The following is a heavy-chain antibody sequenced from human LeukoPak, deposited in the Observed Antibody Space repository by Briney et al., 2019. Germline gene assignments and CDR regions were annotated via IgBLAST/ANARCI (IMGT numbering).Heavy chain of an antibody. J-gene: IGHJ5*02. CDR3: ARANGAAAGEGLFDL. Sequence: SETLSLTCAVYGGSFSGYYWSWVRQPPGKGLEWIGEINHSGSTNYNPSLKSRVTISVDTSKTQFSLKLSSVTAADTAVYYCARANGAAAGEGLFDLWGQGTLVTVSS. CDR1: GGSFSGYY. D-gene: IGHD6-13*01. V-gene: IGHV4-34*01. CDR2: INHSGST.